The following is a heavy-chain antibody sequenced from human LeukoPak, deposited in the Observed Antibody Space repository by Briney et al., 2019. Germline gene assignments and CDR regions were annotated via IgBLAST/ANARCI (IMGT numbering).Heavy chain of an antibody. Sequence: PSETLSLTCTVSGGSISSYYWSWIRQPPGKGLEWIGYIYYSGSTNYNPSLKSRVTISVDTFKNQFSLKLSSVTAADTAVYYCARGGSGYSPPFDYWGQGTLVTVSS. J-gene: IGHJ4*02. CDR1: GGSISSYY. V-gene: IGHV4-59*01. CDR2: IYYSGST. D-gene: IGHD3-3*01. CDR3: ARGGSGYSPPFDY.